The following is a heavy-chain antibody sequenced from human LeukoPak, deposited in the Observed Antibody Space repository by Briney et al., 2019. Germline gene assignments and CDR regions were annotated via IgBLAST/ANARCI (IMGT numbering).Heavy chain of an antibody. CDR2: IYYSGST. D-gene: IGHD6-19*01. CDR1: GGSISSGGYY. CDR3: ARHRYSSGWNARVGVFD. Sequence: PSETLSLTCTVSGGSISSGGYYWSWIRQHPGKGLEWIGYIYYSGSTYYNPSLKSRVTISVDTSKNQFSLKLSSVTAADTAVYYCARHRYSSGWNARVGVFDWGQGTLVTVSS. J-gene: IGHJ4*02. V-gene: IGHV4-31*03.